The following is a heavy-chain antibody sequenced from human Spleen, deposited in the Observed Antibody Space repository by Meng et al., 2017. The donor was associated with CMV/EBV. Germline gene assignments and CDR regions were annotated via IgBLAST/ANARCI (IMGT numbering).Heavy chain of an antibody. CDR1: GFSLKTSGVG. CDR3: AHSRRYYDTSGYYTALFDY. D-gene: IGHD3-3*01. CDR2: IYWNDDK. J-gene: IGHJ4*02. V-gene: IGHV2-5*01. Sequence: SGPTLVKPTQTRTLTCTFSGFSLKTSGVGVGWIRQPPGKALEWLALIYWNDDKRYSPSLRSGLTITKDSSRNRVVLSLTNLDPMDTPTYYCAHSRRYYDTSGYYTALFDYWGQGTRVTVSS.